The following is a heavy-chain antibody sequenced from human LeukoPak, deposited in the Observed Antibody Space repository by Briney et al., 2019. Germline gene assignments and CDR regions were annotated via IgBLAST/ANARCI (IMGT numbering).Heavy chain of an antibody. CDR2: IRSKAYGGTT. CDR1: GFSFGDYA. D-gene: IGHD4/OR15-4a*01. Sequence: GRSLRLSCTASGFSFGDYAMNWVRLAPGKGLEWVGFIRSKAYGGTTEYAASVKGRFTISRDDSKSTAYLQMSSLKTEDTAVYYCARGNYGADNWGQGTLVTVSS. J-gene: IGHJ4*02. V-gene: IGHV3-49*04. CDR3: ARGNYGADN.